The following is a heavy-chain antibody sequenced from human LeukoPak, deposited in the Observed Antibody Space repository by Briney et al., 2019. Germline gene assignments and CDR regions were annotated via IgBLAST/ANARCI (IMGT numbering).Heavy chain of an antibody. CDR2: ISGSGGST. CDR3: AKTPPVAGTGHSDY. Sequence: GGSLRLSCAASGFTFSSYAMSWVRQAPGKGLEWVSAISGSGGSTYYADSVKGRFTIPRDNSKNTLYLQMNSLRAEDTAVYYCAKTPPVAGTGHSDYWGQGTLVTVSS. V-gene: IGHV3-23*01. J-gene: IGHJ4*02. CDR1: GFTFSSYA. D-gene: IGHD6-19*01.